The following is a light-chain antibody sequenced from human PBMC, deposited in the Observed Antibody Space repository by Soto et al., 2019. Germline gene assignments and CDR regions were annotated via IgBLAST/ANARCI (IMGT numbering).Light chain of an antibody. Sequence: ERVMAQSPATLSLSPGVRATLSLMASQSVSSKLAWYQQKPGQAPRLLIYDASTRATGIPVRFSGSGSGTEFSLTISSLQSEDFAVYYCQQYKNWPPWMFGPGTKVDIK. CDR2: DAS. J-gene: IGKJ1*01. V-gene: IGKV3-15*01. CDR3: QQYKNWPPWM. CDR1: QSVSSK.